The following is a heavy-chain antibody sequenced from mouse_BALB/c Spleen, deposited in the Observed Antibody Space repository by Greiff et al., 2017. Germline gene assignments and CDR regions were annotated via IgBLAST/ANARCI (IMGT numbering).Heavy chain of an antibody. CDR3: ARGAAGSSYRAMDY. V-gene: IGHV5-17*02. J-gene: IGHJ4*01. CDR2: ISSGSSTI. D-gene: IGHD1-1*01. CDR1: GFTFSSFG. Sequence: EVMLVESGGGLVQPGGSRKLSCAASGFTFSSFGMHWVRQAPEKGLEWVAYISSGSSTIYYADTVKGRFTISRDNPKNTLFLQMTSLRSEDTAMYYCARGAAGSSYRAMDYWGQGTSVTVSS.